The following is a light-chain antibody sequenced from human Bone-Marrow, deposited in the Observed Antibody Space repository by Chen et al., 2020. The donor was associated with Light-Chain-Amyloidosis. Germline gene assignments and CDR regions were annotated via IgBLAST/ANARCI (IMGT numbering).Light chain of an antibody. Sequence: DIQMTQSPSTLSASVGDRVTITCRASQIIRSWLAWYQQKPGKAPNLLISKASSLKSGVPSRFSGSGSGTEFTLTINSLQPDDIATYYCQQYSGNPLTFGGGTRVEIK. J-gene: IGKJ4*01. CDR1: QIIRSW. CDR2: KAS. CDR3: QQYSGNPLT. V-gene: IGKV1-5*03.